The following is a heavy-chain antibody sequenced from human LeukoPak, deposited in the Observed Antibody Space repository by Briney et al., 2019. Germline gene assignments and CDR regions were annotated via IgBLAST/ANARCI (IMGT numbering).Heavy chain of an antibody. J-gene: IGHJ4*02. V-gene: IGHV3-20*04. D-gene: IGHD3-10*01. CDR2: IKWNGGST. Sequence: GGSLRLSCAASGFTFDDYGMSWVRQVPGKGLEWVSGIKWNGGSTVYADSVKGRFTISRDTSKNTVNLQMNSLRAEDTAVYYCASWPGAWYGEDSWGQGTLVTVSS. CDR1: GFTFDDYG. CDR3: ASWPGAWYGEDS.